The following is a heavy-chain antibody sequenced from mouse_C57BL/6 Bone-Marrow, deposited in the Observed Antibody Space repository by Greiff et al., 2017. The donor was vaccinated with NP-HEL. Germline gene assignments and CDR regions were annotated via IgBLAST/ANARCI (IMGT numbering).Heavy chain of an antibody. CDR2: IDPENGDT. V-gene: IGHV14-4*01. Sequence: EVQLQESGAELVRPGASVKLSCTASGFNIKDDYMHWVKQRPEQGLEWIGWIDPENGDTEYASKFQGKATITADTSSNTAYLQLSSLTSEDTAVYYCTLCAMDYWGQGTSVTVSS. D-gene: IGHD6-5*01. CDR3: TLCAMDY. J-gene: IGHJ4*01. CDR1: GFNIKDDY.